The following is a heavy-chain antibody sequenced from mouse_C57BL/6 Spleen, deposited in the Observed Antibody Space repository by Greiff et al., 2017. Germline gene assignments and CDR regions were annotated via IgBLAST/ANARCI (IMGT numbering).Heavy chain of an antibody. D-gene: IGHD2-1*01. CDR1: GFSLTSYA. J-gene: IGHJ1*03. CDR2: IWTGGGT. CDR3: ARIYDGNYWYFEV. V-gene: IGHV2-9-1*01. Sequence: VQVVESGPGLVAPSQSLSITCTVSGFSLTSYAISWVSQPPGKGLAWLGVIWTGGGTNYNSALKSRLSISKDNSKSQVFLKMNSLQTDDTARYYCARIYDGNYWYFEVWGTGTTVTVSS.